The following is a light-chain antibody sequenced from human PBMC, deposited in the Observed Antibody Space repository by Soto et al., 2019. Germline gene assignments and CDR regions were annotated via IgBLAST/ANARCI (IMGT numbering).Light chain of an antibody. J-gene: IGKJ2*01. CDR2: WAS. CDR3: QPYYSSPYT. Sequence: DIVMTQSPDSLAVSLGERATINCKSSQSVLYSSNNKNYLAWYQQKPGQPPKLLIYWASTRESGVPHRFSGSGSGTDFTLTISSLQAEDVAVYYCQPYYSSPYTFGQGTKLEIK. CDR1: QSVLYSSNNKNY. V-gene: IGKV4-1*01.